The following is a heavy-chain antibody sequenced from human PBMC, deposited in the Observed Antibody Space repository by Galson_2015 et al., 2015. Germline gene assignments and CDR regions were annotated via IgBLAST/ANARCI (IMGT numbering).Heavy chain of an antibody. CDR2: IDWDDDK. CDR3: ARITKQLGSAFDI. Sequence: PALVKPTQTLTLTCTFSGFSLSTSGMCVSWIRQPPGKALEWLALIDWDDDKYYCTSLKTRLTISKDTSKNQVVLTMTNMDPVDTATYYCARITKQLGSAFDIWGQGTMVTVSS. V-gene: IGHV2-70*01. D-gene: IGHD6-6*01. J-gene: IGHJ3*02. CDR1: GFSLSTSGMC.